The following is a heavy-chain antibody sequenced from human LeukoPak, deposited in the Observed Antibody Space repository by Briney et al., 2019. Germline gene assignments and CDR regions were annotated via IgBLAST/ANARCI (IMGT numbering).Heavy chain of an antibody. CDR1: GYTFTSYG. Sequence: ASVKVSCKASGYTFTSYGISWVRQAPGQGLEWMGWISAYNGNTNYAQKLQGRVTMTTDTSTSTAYMELRSLRSDDTAVYYRARGRIAAAGSLNWFDPWGQETLVTVSS. CDR2: ISAYNGNT. V-gene: IGHV1-18*01. D-gene: IGHD6-13*01. CDR3: ARGRIAAAGSLNWFDP. J-gene: IGHJ5*02.